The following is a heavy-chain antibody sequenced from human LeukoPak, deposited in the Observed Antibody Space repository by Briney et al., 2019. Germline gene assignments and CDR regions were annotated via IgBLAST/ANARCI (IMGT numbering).Heavy chain of an antibody. Sequence: PGGSLRLSCAASGFTFSSYAMSWVRQAPGKGLEWVSAISGSGGSTYYADSVKGRFTISRDNSKNTLYLQMNSLRAEDTAVYYCAKDRGRWLQLEPFDYWGQGTLVTVSS. D-gene: IGHD5-24*01. V-gene: IGHV3-23*01. CDR1: GFTFSSYA. J-gene: IGHJ4*02. CDR2: ISGSGGST. CDR3: AKDRGRWLQLEPFDY.